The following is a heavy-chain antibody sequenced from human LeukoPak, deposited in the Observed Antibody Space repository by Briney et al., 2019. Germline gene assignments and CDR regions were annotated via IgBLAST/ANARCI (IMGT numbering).Heavy chain of an antibody. J-gene: IGHJ3*02. Sequence: GGSLRLSCAASEFTLSSYWMAWVRQAPGKGLAWVANIKQDGSEKYYVDSVKGRFTISRDNARNSLYLQMNSLRAEDTAIFYCARVNPLMAPGAFDIWGQGRMVAVSS. CDR2: IKQDGSEK. D-gene: IGHD2-8*01. CDR3: ARVNPLMAPGAFDI. CDR1: EFTLSSYW. V-gene: IGHV3-7*01.